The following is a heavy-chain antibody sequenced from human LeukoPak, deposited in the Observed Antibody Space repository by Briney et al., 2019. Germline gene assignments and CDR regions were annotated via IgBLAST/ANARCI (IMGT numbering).Heavy chain of an antibody. V-gene: IGHV3-21*01. CDR1: GFTFSSYS. Sequence: PGGSLRLSCAGSGFTFSSYSMNWVRQAPGKGLEWVSSISSSSSYVYYADSVKGRFTISRDNAKNSLYLQMNSLRAEDTAVYYCARDSGWLSVAYYFDYWGQGTLVTVSS. CDR3: ARDSGWLSVAYYFDY. J-gene: IGHJ4*02. CDR2: ISSSSSYV. D-gene: IGHD5-24*01.